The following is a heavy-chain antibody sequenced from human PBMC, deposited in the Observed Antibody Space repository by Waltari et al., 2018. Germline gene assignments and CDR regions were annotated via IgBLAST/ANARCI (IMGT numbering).Heavy chain of an antibody. V-gene: IGHV1-2*02. Sequence: QVQLVQSGVEVKKPGASVRVSCKASGYTFTVYYLHWIRQAPGQGPEWMGWINPNNCATHYAQKFQGRVTMTRDTSINTAYLEVTSDDTAVYFCARDRWGESHGYGYWGRGTLVTVSS. J-gene: IGHJ4*02. CDR1: GYTFTVYY. D-gene: IGHD7-27*01. CDR2: INPNNCAT. CDR3: ARDRWGESHGYGY.